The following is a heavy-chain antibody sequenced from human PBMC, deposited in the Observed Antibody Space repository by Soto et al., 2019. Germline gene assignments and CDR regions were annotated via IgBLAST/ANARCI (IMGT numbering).Heavy chain of an antibody. J-gene: IGHJ1*01. V-gene: IGHV4-38-2*01. D-gene: IGHD6-13*01. CDR3: ARGWYSSSWYRAAYFQH. CDR1: GYSISSGYY. CDR2: IYHSGST. Sequence: SETLSLTCAVSGYSISSGYYLGWIRQPPGKGLEWIGSIYHSGSTYYNPSLKSRVTISVDTSKNQFSLKLSSVTAADTAVYYCARGWYSSSWYRAAYFQHWGQGTLVTVSS.